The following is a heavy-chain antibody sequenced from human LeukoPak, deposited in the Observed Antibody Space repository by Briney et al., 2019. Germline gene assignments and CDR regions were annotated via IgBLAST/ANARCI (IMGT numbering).Heavy chain of an antibody. CDR3: ARGLDY. J-gene: IGHJ4*02. CDR2: TYYSGNT. Sequence: SETLSLTCAVSGDSISSTNWWSWVRQPPGKGLEWIGETYYSGNTNYNPSLKSRVTISVDKSKNQFSLKLNSVTAADTALYFCARGLDYWGQGTLVTVSS. V-gene: IGHV4-4*02. CDR1: GDSISSTNW.